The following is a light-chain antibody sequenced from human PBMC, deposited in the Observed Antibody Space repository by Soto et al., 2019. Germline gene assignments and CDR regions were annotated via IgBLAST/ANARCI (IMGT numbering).Light chain of an antibody. CDR2: DTS. CDR1: QTVANY. CDR3: QQYGSSPRT. Sequence: EIVLTQSPATLSLSPGESATLSCRASQTVANYLAWYQQKPGQAPRLLIYDTSNRATGIPARFSGSGSGTDFTLTISSLEPEDFAVYYCQQYGSSPRTFGQGTKVEIK. V-gene: IGKV3-11*01. J-gene: IGKJ1*01.